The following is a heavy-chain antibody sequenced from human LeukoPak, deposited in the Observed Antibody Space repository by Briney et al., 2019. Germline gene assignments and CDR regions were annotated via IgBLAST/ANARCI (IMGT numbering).Heavy chain of an antibody. CDR2: ISSSSIFI. D-gene: IGHD3-22*01. CDR3: ARGPSPYDSSDHNWFDP. CDR1: GFTFSSYN. J-gene: IGHJ5*02. V-gene: IGHV3-21*01. Sequence: KPGGSLRLSCAASGFTFSSYNMNWVRQAPGKGLEWVSSISSSSIFIFYADSVKGRFTISRDNAKNSLYLHMNSLRAEDTAVYYCARGPSPYDSSDHNWFDPWGQGALVTVSS.